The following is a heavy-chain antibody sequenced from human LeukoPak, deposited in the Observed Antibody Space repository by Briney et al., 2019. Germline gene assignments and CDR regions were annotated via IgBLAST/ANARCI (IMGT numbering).Heavy chain of an antibody. Sequence: SQTLSLTCAISGDSVSSNSVAWNWIRQSPSGGLEWLGRAYYRSKWYNDYAVSVKTRISINPDTSKNQFSLQLNSVTPEDTAVYYCARDVLGIHFDYWGQGTLVTVSS. CDR1: GDSVSSNSVA. V-gene: IGHV6-1*01. CDR3: ARDVLGIHFDY. D-gene: IGHD7-27*01. J-gene: IGHJ4*02. CDR2: AYYRSKWYN.